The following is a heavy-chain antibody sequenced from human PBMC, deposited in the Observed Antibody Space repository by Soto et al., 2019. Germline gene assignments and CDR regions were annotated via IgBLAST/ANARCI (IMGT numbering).Heavy chain of an antibody. D-gene: IGHD3-10*01. V-gene: IGHV4-59*01. Sequence: QVQLQESGPGLVKPSETLSLTCTVSGGSISSYYWSWIRQPPGKGLEWIGYIYYSGRTNYNPSLKSRVTISVDTPKNQFSLQLSSVTAADTAVYYCARVWGGGFDFWGQGTMVTVSS. J-gene: IGHJ3*01. CDR1: GGSISSYY. CDR2: IYYSGRT. CDR3: ARVWGGGFDF.